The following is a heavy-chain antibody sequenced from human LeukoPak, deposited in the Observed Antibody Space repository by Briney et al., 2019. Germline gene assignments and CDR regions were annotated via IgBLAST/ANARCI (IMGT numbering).Heavy chain of an antibody. J-gene: IGHJ4*02. CDR3: ARHDSFIPY. D-gene: IGHD3-16*02. Sequence: RAGGSLRLSCAASGFTFNDYAMSWVRQAAGKGLEWVAGISDTGRRTYYTDSVKGRFTISRDDSKKTVSLQMNTLRAEDTAIYFCARHDSFIPYWGQGTLVTASS. V-gene: IGHV3-23*01. CDR2: ISDTGRRT. CDR1: GFTFNDYA.